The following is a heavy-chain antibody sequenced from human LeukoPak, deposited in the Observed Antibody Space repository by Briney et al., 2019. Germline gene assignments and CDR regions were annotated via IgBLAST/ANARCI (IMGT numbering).Heavy chain of an antibody. CDR1: GFTFSSYG. CDR3: AKDGWELLNAFDI. Sequence: PGGSLRLSCAASGFTFSSYGMHWVRQAAGKGLEWVAFIRYDGSNKYYADSVKGRFTISRDNSKNTLYLQMNSLRAEDTAVYYCAKDGWELLNAFDIWGQGTMVTVSS. D-gene: IGHD1-26*01. J-gene: IGHJ3*02. CDR2: IRYDGSNK. V-gene: IGHV3-30*02.